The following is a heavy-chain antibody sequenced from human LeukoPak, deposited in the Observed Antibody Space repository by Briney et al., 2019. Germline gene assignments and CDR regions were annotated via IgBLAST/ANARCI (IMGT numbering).Heavy chain of an antibody. Sequence: ASVKVSCKASGYTFTSYDINWVRQAPGQGLEWMGGIIPIFGTANYAQKFQGRVTITADKSTSTAYMELSSLRSEDTAVYYCASLPYCSGGSCYPFDYWGQGALVTVSS. CDR1: GYTFTSYD. J-gene: IGHJ4*02. D-gene: IGHD2-15*01. CDR2: IIPIFGTA. V-gene: IGHV1-69*06. CDR3: ASLPYCSGGSCYPFDY.